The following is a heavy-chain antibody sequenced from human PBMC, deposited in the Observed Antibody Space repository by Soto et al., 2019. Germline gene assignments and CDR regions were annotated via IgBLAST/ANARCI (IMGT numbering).Heavy chain of an antibody. CDR3: ARAVAVPADFDY. J-gene: IGHJ4*02. CDR1: GYTFTGYA. V-gene: IGHV1-3*01. CDR2: INAGNGNT. D-gene: IGHD6-19*01. Sequence: ASVKVSCKASGYTFTGYAMHWVRQAPGQRLEWMGWINAGNGNTKYSQKFQGRVTITRDTSASAAYMELSSLSSEDTAVYYCARAVAVPADFDYWRQGTLVTVSS.